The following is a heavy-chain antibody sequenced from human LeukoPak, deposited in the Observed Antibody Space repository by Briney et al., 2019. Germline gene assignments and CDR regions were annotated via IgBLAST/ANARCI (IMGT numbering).Heavy chain of an antibody. CDR3: AKEHGSGSYFDY. CDR1: EFTFSNYG. J-gene: IGHJ4*02. V-gene: IGHV3-30*02. Sequence: PGGSLRLSCAGSEFTFSNYGMHWVRQAPGKGLEWVAFIQYDGSNKYYGNSVKGRFTISRDTSKNTLYLQMNSLRAEDTAVYYCAKEHGSGSYFDYWGQGTLVTVSS. D-gene: IGHD3-10*01. CDR2: IQYDGSNK.